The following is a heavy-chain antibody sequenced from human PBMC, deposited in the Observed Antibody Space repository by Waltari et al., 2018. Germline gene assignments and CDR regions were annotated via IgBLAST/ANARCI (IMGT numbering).Heavy chain of an antibody. CDR3: ATGQGSSKPFDY. CDR2: VGPEDGET. CDR1: GYTLTELS. V-gene: IGHV1-24*01. J-gene: IGHJ4*02. D-gene: IGHD6-6*01. Sequence: QVQLVQSGAEVKKPGASVKVSCKVSGYTLTELSMHWVRQAPGKGLEGMGGVGPEDGETIYEQKFQGRVTMTEETSTDTAYMELSSLRSEDTAVYYCATGQGSSKPFDYWGQGTLVTVSS.